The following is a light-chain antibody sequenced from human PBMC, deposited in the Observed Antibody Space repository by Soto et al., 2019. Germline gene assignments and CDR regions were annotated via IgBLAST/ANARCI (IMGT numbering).Light chain of an antibody. J-gene: IGLJ3*02. CDR2: EVT. CDR3: SSYAGSSKVV. Sequence: QSALTQPPSASGSPGQSVTMSSTGTSSDVGAYNYVSWYQQHPGKAPKLMIYEVTKRPSGVPDRFSGSKSGNTASLTVSGLQAEDEADYYCSSYAGSSKVVFGGGTKLTVL. V-gene: IGLV2-8*01. CDR1: SSDVGAYNY.